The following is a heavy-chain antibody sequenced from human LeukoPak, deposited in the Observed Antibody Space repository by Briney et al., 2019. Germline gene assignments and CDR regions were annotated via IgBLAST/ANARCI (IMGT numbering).Heavy chain of an antibody. CDR2: ISSSSSYI. V-gene: IGHV3-21*01. D-gene: IGHD3-3*01. CDR1: GFTFSSYS. CDR3: ASSLGVLRFLEWYFDY. J-gene: IGHJ4*02. Sequence: PGRSLRLSCAASGFTFSSYSMNWVRQAPGKGLEWVSSISSSSSYIYYADSVKGRFTISRDNAKNSLYLQMNSLRAEDTAVYYCASSLGVLRFLEWYFDYWGQGTLVTVSS.